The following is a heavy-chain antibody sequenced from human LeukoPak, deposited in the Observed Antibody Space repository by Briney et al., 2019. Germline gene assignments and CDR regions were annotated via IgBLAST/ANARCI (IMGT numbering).Heavy chain of an antibody. J-gene: IGHJ4*02. Sequence: SETLSLTCAVYGVSFSGYYWSWIRQPPGKGLECIGEINHSGSTNYNPSLKSRVTISVDTSKNQFSLKLSSVTAADTAVYYCARHRAARPYYFDYWGQGTLVTVSS. CDR1: GVSFSGYY. CDR2: INHSGST. D-gene: IGHD6-6*01. V-gene: IGHV4-34*01. CDR3: ARHRAARPYYFDY.